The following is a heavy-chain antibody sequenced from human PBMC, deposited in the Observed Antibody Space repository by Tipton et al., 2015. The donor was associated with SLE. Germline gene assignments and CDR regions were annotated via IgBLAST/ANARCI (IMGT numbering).Heavy chain of an antibody. J-gene: IGHJ3*02. V-gene: IGHV4-61*09. CDR2: IYTSGST. D-gene: IGHD2-21*01. CDR3: ARHIVVDPEAFDI. CDR1: GGSISSGSYY. Sequence: TLSLTCTVSGGSISSGSYYWSWIRQPAGKGLEWIGHIYTSGSTNYNPSLKSRVTISVDTSKNQFSLKLSSVTAADTAVYYCARHIVVDPEAFDIWGQGTMVTVSS.